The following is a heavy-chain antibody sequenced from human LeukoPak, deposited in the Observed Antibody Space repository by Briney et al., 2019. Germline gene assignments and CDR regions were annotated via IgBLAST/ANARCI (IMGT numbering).Heavy chain of an antibody. V-gene: IGHV3-21*01. CDR2: ITSRSDYI. D-gene: IGHD4/OR15-4a*01. CDR3: AREGRNNGLTYSYHFDL. CDR1: GFNFNTYT. J-gene: IGHJ4*02. Sequence: GGSLRLSCAASGFNFNTYTMNWVRQGPGMGLEWVSSITSRSDYIYYGDSVKGRFTISRDNARDSLYLEMNSLRPEDTAIYYCAREGRNNGLTYSYHFDLWGPGILVTVSS.